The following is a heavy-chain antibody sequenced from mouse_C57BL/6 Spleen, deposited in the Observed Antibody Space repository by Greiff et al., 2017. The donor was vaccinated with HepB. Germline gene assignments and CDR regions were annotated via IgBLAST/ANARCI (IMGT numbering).Heavy chain of an antibody. CDR2: IYPGSGST. CDR1: GYTFTSYW. D-gene: IGHD1-1*01. CDR3: ARSITTEYYFDY. Sequence: VQLQQPGAELVKPGASVKMSCKASGYTFTSYWITWVKQRPGQGLEWIGGIYPGSGSTNYNGKFKSKATLTVDTSSSTAYMQLSSLTSEDSAVYYCARSITTEYYFDYWGQGTTLTVSS. V-gene: IGHV1-55*01. J-gene: IGHJ2*01.